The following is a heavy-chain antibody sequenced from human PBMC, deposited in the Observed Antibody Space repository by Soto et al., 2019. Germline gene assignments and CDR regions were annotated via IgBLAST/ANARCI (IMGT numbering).Heavy chain of an antibody. D-gene: IGHD2-2*01. V-gene: IGHV3-15*07. CDR3: ITELPAAN. Sequence: EVQLVESGGGLVKPGGSLRLSCPATGLPFSTAWWNWVRQAPGKGLEWVGRIKSKTDGGTTDYAAPVKGRFTISRDDSKNTLYLQMNSLKTEDTAVYYCITELPAANWGQGTLVTVSS. J-gene: IGHJ4*02. CDR1: GLPFSTAW. CDR2: IKSKTDGGTT.